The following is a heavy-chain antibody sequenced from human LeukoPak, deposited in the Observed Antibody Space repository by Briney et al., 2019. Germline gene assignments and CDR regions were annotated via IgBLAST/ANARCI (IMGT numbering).Heavy chain of an antibody. J-gene: IGHJ4*02. CDR2: IYTSGST. V-gene: IGHV4-61*02. CDR3: ARGVYYYDSSGYYLDY. CDR1: GGSISSSSYY. Sequence: SETLSLTCTVSGGSISSSSYYWSWIRQPAGKGLEWLGRIYTSGSTNYNPSLKSRVTISVDTSKNQFSLKLSSVTAADTAVYYCARGVYYYDSSGYYLDYWGQGTLVTVSS. D-gene: IGHD3-22*01.